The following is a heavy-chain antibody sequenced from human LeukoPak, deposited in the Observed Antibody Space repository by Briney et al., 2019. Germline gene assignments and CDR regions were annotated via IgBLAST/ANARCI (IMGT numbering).Heavy chain of an antibody. J-gene: IGHJ6*03. CDR3: TRQQLDQYYYFYYMDV. Sequence: GGSLRLSCAASGFTFSASAMHWVRQTSGKGLEWVGRIRSKDKNYATAYAASVTGRFTISRDDSKNTAYLQMNSLKTEDTAVYYCTRQQLDQYYYFYYMDVWGKGTTVTVSS. V-gene: IGHV3-73*01. D-gene: IGHD6-13*01. CDR1: GFTFSASA. CDR2: IRSKDKNYAT.